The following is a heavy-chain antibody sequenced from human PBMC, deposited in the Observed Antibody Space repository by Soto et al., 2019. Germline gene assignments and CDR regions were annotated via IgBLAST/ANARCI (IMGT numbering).Heavy chain of an antibody. J-gene: IGHJ4*02. Sequence: QVQLVESGGGVVQPGRSLRLSCAASGFTFSSYGMHWVRQAPGKGLGWVAVIWYDGSNKYYADSVKGRFTISRDNSKNTLYLQMNSLRAEDTAVYYCARDAAGTTLLGFDYWGQGTLVTVSS. V-gene: IGHV3-33*01. CDR3: ARDAAGTTLLGFDY. CDR1: GFTFSSYG. D-gene: IGHD1-1*01. CDR2: IWYDGSNK.